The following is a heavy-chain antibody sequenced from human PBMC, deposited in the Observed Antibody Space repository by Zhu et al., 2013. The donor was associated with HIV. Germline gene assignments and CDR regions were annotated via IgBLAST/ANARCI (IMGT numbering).Heavy chain of an antibody. V-gene: IGHV1-46*01. J-gene: IGHJ3*02. D-gene: IGHD5-18*01. CDR2: INPSGGTT. CDR1: GYTFTSYY. CDR3: ARTFLDTASAFDI. Sequence: QVQLVQSGAEVKKPGASVKVSCKASGYTFTSYYMHWVRQAPGQGLEWMGIINPSGGTTSYAQKFQGRVTMTRDTSTSTVYMELNSLRSEDTAVYYCARTFLDTASAFDIWGQGTMVTVSS.